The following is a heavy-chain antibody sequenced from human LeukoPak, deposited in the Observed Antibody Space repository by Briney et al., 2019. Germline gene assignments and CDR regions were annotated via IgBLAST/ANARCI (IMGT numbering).Heavy chain of an antibody. CDR3: ARGRTGVVVVPAARYYMDV. CDR1: GGSFSGYY. CDR2: INHSGST. J-gene: IGHJ6*03. Sequence: SETLSLTCAVSGGSFSGYYWSWIRQPPGKGLEWIGEINHSGSTNYNPSLKSRVTISVDTSQNQFSLKLSSVTAADTAVYYCARGRTGVVVVPAARYYMDVWGKGTTTTVSS. V-gene: IGHV4-34*01. D-gene: IGHD2-2*01.